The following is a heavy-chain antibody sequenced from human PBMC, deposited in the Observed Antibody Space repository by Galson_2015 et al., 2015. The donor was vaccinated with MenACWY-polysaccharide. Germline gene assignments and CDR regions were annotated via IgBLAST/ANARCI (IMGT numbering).Heavy chain of an antibody. Sequence: CAISGDSVSSNSAAWNWIRQSPSRGLEWLGRTYYRSRWYNDYATSVKSRISIKADTPKNQFSLQLNSVTPEDTALYYCTRSINISGWGGDFESWGQGTLVTVSS. J-gene: IGHJ4*02. V-gene: IGHV6-1*01. CDR1: GDSVSSNSAA. CDR3: TRSINISGWGGDFES. CDR2: TYYRSRWYN. D-gene: IGHD6-19*01.